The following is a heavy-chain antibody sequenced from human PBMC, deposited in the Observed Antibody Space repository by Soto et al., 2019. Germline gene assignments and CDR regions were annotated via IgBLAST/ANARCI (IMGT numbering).Heavy chain of an antibody. CDR2: IYYSGST. CDR1: GGSVSGYH. V-gene: IGHV4-59*08. CDR3: ARLYGVYSGYEILDY. J-gene: IGHJ4*02. Sequence: SETLSLTCNVSGGSVSGYHWSWIRQPPGKGLEWIGYIYYSGSTNYNPSLKSRVTISVDTSKNQFSLKLSSVTAADTAVYYCARLYGVYSGYEILDYWGQGTLVTVSS. D-gene: IGHD5-12*01.